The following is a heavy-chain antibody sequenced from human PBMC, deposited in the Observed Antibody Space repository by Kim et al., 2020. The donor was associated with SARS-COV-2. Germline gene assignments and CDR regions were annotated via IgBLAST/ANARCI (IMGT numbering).Heavy chain of an antibody. Sequence: YADAVKGRFTISRDNSKNSLYQQMNNLGAEDTAIYYCARDRLNKAGSGDYWGQGTLVTVSS. V-gene: IGHV3-48*03. D-gene: IGHD6-25*01. J-gene: IGHJ4*02. CDR3: ARDRLNKAGSGDY.